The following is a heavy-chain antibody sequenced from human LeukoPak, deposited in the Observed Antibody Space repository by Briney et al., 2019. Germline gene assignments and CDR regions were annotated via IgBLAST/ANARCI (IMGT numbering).Heavy chain of an antibody. J-gene: IGHJ4*02. CDR2: IKEDGSET. V-gene: IGHV3-7*03. D-gene: IGHD3-10*01. CDR1: GLVFSNYW. Sequence: GGSLRLSCAASGLVFSNYWMTWVRQAPGKGLEWVANIKEDGSETYYVDSVKGRFTISRDNDKNTLYLQMNSLRAEDTAVYYCEAYGSVWGQGTLVIVSS. CDR3: EAYGSV.